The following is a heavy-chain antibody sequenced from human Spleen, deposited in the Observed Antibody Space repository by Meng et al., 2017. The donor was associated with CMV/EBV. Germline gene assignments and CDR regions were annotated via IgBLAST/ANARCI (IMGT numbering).Heavy chain of an antibody. D-gene: IGHD4-11*01. Sequence: ASVKVSCKTSGYTFYNYGISWVRQAPGQGLEWMGWISTYNGDTKYAQVFQGRVTLTTDTSTSTAYMELSRLRSDDTAVYYCARDLSSYSNYNIYFDHWGQGTLVTVSS. CDR3: ARDLSSYSNYNIYFDH. CDR1: GYTFYNYG. CDR2: ISTYNGDT. J-gene: IGHJ4*02. V-gene: IGHV1-18*01.